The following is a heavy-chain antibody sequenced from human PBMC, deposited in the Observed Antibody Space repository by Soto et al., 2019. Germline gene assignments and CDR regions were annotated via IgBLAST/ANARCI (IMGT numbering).Heavy chain of an antibody. Sequence: ASVKVSCKASGYTFTSYAMHWVRQAPGQRLGWMGWINAGNGNTKYSQKFQGRVTITRDTSASTAYMELSSLRSEDTAVYYCARDQDIVXVPAAENNYYYYYGMDVWGQGTTVTVSS. V-gene: IGHV1-3*01. J-gene: IGHJ6*02. CDR2: INAGNGNT. CDR3: ARDQDIVXVPAAENNYYYYYGMDV. CDR1: GYTFTSYA. D-gene: IGHD2-2*01.